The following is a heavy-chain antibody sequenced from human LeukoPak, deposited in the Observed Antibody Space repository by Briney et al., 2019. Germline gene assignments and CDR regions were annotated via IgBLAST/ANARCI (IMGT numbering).Heavy chain of an antibody. D-gene: IGHD1-1*01. Sequence: ASVKVSCKASGYTFTDYYMHWVRQAPGQGLEWMGWINPNSGGTNYAQKFQGRVTMTRDTSISTAYMELSRLRSDDTAVYYCARDVAPTRLLDPPSYFQHWGQGTLVTVSS. CDR1: GYTFTDYY. J-gene: IGHJ1*01. CDR3: ARDVAPTRLLDPPSYFQH. CDR2: INPNSGGT. V-gene: IGHV1-2*02.